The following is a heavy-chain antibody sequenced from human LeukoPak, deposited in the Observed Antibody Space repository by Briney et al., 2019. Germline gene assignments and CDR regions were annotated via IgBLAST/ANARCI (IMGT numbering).Heavy chain of an antibody. Sequence: SVKVSCKASGGTFSSYAISWVRQAPGQGLEWMGGIIPIFGTANYAQKFQGRVTITTDESTSTAYMELSSLISEDTAVYYCARGVLRFLEWSSPSRTSWFDPWGQGTLVTVSS. CDR1: GGTFSSYA. CDR3: ARGVLRFLEWSSPSRTSWFDP. CDR2: IIPIFGTA. D-gene: IGHD3-3*01. J-gene: IGHJ5*02. V-gene: IGHV1-69*05.